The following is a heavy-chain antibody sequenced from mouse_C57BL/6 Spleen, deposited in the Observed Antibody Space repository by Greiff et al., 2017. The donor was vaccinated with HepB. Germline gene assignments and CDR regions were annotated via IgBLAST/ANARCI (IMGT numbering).Heavy chain of an antibody. CDR1: GYTFTSYW. V-gene: IGHV1-69*01. Sequence: VQLQQPGAELVMPGASVKLSCKASGYTFTSYWMHWVKQRPGQGLEWIGEFDPSDSYTNYNQKFKGKSTLTVDKSSSTAYMQLSSLTSEDSAVYYCARPSTVAFDYWGQGTTLTVSS. CDR3: ARPSTVAFDY. CDR2: FDPSDSYT. J-gene: IGHJ2*01. D-gene: IGHD1-1*01.